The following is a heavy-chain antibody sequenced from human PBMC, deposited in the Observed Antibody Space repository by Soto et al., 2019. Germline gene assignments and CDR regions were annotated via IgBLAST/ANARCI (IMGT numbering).Heavy chain of an antibody. CDR1: GFTVSSTY. CDR3: ARAVPGGYDFDY. Sequence: GRTLRLSCAASGFTVSSTYLSWVRQAPGKGLEWVSFIYSGCRTYYADSMKGRFTISRHNSKNTLYLQMNSLRAEDTAVYYCARAVPGGYDFDYWGQGT. D-gene: IGHD5-12*01. J-gene: IGHJ4*02. V-gene: IGHV3-53*04. CDR2: IYSGCRT.